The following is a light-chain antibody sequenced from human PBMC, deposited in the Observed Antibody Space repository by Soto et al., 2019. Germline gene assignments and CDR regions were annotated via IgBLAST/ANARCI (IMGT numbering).Light chain of an antibody. Sequence: QAVVTQPPSASGTPGRGVVISCSGGSSNIGSNTVNWYKQVPGSAPKLLIFNNDQRPSGVPGRFSASQSGTSASLAISGLQSEDEADYYCSAWDDSLSGPVFGGGTKLTVL. CDR3: SAWDDSLSGPV. V-gene: IGLV1-44*01. CDR1: SSNIGSNT. J-gene: IGLJ2*01. CDR2: NND.